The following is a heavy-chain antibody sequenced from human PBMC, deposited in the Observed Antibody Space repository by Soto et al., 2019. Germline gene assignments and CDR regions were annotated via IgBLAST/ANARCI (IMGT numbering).Heavy chain of an antibody. Sequence: EVQLVESGGGLVQPGGSLRLSCAASGFTFSTYWMSWVRQAPGKGLEWVANIKQDGNERYYVDSVMGRFTISRDNAKNSLYLQMNSLRADDTAVYYCATDSGTIDYWGQGTLVTVSS. CDR1: GFTFSTYW. D-gene: IGHD6-13*01. V-gene: IGHV3-7*01. CDR2: IKQDGNER. J-gene: IGHJ4*02. CDR3: ATDSGTIDY.